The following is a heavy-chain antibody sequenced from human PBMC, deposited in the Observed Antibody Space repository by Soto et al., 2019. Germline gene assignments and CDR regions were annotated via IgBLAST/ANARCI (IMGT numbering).Heavy chain of an antibody. J-gene: IGHJ4*02. CDR3: ARQGNGAEGFDY. Sequence: GESLKISCKGSGYYFPSYWIGWVRQMPGKGLEWMGIFYPGDSDTRYSPSFQGQVTISADRSISTAYLQWSSLKPSDTTMYYCARQGNGAEGFDYWGQGTLVTVS. CDR2: FYPGDSDT. V-gene: IGHV5-51*01. D-gene: IGHD4-17*01. CDR1: GYYFPSYW.